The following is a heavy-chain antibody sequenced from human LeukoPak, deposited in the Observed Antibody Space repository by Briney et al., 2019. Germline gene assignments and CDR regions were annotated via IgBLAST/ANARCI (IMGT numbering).Heavy chain of an antibody. CDR3: ARAPDARIVVVPAAIGPWFDP. CDR1: GYSISSGYY. CDR2: IYHSGST. D-gene: IGHD2-2*01. Sequence: PSETLSLTCTVSGYSISSGYYWGWIRPPPGKGLEWIGSIYHSGSTYYNPSLKSRVTISVDTSKNQFSLKLSSVTAADTAVSYCARAPDARIVVVPAAIGPWFDPWGQGTLVTVSS. V-gene: IGHV4-38-2*02. J-gene: IGHJ5*02.